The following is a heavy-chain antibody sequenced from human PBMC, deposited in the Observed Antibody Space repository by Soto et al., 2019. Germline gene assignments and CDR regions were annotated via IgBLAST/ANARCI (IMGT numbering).Heavy chain of an antibody. V-gene: IGHV1-18*01. CDR1: GYTFTSYG. CDR2: ISAYNGNT. J-gene: IGHJ5*02. CDR3: ARLIAAAGIGLNWFDP. D-gene: IGHD6-13*01. Sequence: GASVKVSCKASGYTFTSYGISWVRQAPGQGLEWMGWISAYNGNTNYAQKLQGRVTMTTDTSTSTAYMELRSLRSDDTAVYYCARLIAAAGIGLNWFDPWGQGTLVTVSS.